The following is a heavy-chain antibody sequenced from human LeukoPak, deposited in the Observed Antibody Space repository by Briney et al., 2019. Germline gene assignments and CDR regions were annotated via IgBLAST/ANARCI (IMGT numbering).Heavy chain of an antibody. CDR1: GGSISSYY. CDR3: ARAPLYHYDSSGYLFDY. V-gene: IGHV4-59*12. CDR2: IYYSGST. Sequence: SETLSLTCTVSGGSISSYYWSWIRQPPGKGLEWSGYIYYSGSTNYNPSLESRVTISVDTSKNQFSLKLSSVTAADTAIYYCARAPLYHYDSSGYLFDYWGQGTLVTVSS. D-gene: IGHD3-22*01. J-gene: IGHJ4*02.